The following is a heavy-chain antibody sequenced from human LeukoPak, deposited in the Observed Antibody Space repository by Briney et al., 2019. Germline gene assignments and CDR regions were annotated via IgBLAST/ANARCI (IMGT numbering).Heavy chain of an antibody. CDR2: IYTSGST. D-gene: IGHD5-18*01. V-gene: IGHV4-4*07. CDR1: GGSISSYY. CDR3: ARGGTAMVNYYYMDV. J-gene: IGHJ6*03. Sequence: SSETLSLTCTVSGGSISSYYWSWIRQPAGKGLEWIGRIYTSGSTNYNPSLKSRVTISVDTSKNQFSLKLSSVTAADTAVYYCARGGTAMVNYYYMDVWGKGTTVTVSS.